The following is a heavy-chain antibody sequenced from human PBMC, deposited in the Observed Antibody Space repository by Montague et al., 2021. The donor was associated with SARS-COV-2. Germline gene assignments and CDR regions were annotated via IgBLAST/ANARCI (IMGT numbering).Heavy chain of an antibody. V-gene: IGHV4-38-2*02. CDR2: ICHGGST. CDR3: ARTSQYCDTTICYLPYAMDV. J-gene: IGHJ6*02. D-gene: IGHD2/OR15-2a*01. CDR1: HYSITYSYY. Sequence: SETLSLTCTVSHYSITYSYYWGWVRQPPGKGLEWIGNICHGGSTXXNPXXXSRATISVDTSKNQFSLKLTVVTAADTAVYYCARTSQYCDTTICYLPYAMDVWGQGTTVTVSS.